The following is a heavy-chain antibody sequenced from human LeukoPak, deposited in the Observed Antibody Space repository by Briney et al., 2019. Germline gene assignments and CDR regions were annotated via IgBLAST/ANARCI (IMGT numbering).Heavy chain of an antibody. CDR1: GYTFTTYG. CDR2: ISPYNGAT. V-gene: IGHV1-18*01. CDR3: ARDSDWNVGY. Sequence: ASVNVSCKASGYTFTTYGITWIRQAPGQGLEWLGWISPYNGATEYAQNLQDRVSMTTDTSTNTAYIEVRSLKSDDTAVYYCARDSDWNVGYWGQGTLVTVSS. J-gene: IGHJ4*02. D-gene: IGHD1-1*01.